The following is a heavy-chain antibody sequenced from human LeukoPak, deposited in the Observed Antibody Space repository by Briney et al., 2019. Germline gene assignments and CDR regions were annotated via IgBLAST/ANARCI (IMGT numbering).Heavy chain of an antibody. CDR2: IYYSGST. CDR3: ARNPARGYSYGYEYYYYGMDV. D-gene: IGHD5-18*01. Sequence: SETLSLTCAVYGGSFSGYYWSWIRQPPGKGLEWIGSIYYSGSTYYNPSLKSRVTISVDTSKNQFSLKLSSVTAADTAVYYCARNPARGYSYGYEYYYYGMDVWGQGTTVTVSS. CDR1: GGSFSGYY. J-gene: IGHJ6*02. V-gene: IGHV4-34*01.